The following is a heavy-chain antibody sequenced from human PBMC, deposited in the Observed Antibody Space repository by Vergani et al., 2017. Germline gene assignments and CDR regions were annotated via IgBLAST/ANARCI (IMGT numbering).Heavy chain of an antibody. Sequence: QVQLVESGGGVVQPGRSLRLSCAASGFTFSSYAMHWVRQAPGKGLEWVAVISYDGSNKYYADSVKGRFTISRDNSKNTLYLQMNSLRAEDTAVYYCARGYYYDSSGYYFDYWGQGTLVTVSS. CDR2: ISYDGSNK. CDR1: GFTFSSYA. D-gene: IGHD3-22*01. CDR3: ARGYYYDSSGYYFDY. J-gene: IGHJ4*02. V-gene: IGHV3-30-3*01.